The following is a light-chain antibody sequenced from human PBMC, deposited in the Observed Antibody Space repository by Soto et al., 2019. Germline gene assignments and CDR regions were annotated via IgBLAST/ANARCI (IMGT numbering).Light chain of an antibody. J-gene: IGKJ4*01. CDR2: QAS. Sequence: DIQMTQSPSTLSASVGDRVTVTCRASQDISRSLAWYQQKPGQAPKLLMYQASNLEREVPSRFSGSGSGTEFTLTISSLQPDDFATYYCQQRNNWPLTFGGGTKVEIK. CDR1: QDISRS. V-gene: IGKV1-5*03. CDR3: QQRNNWPLT.